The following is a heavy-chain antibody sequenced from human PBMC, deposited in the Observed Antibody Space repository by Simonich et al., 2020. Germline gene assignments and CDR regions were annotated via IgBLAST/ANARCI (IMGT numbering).Heavy chain of an antibody. CDR1: GGTFSSYA. J-gene: IGHJ4*02. V-gene: IGHV1-69*17. Sequence: QVQLVQSGAEVKKPGSSVKVSCKASGGTFSSYAISWVRQAPGQGLEWMVGINPIMGIANNEQKFQGRVTITADKSTSTAYMELSSLRSEDTAVYYCARTNTMRELDTMVRGVDYFDYWGQGTLVTVSS. D-gene: IGHD3-10*01. CDR2: INPIMGIA. CDR3: ARTNTMRELDTMVRGVDYFDY.